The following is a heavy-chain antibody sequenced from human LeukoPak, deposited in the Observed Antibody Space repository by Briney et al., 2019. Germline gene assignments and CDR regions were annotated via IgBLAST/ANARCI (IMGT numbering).Heavy chain of an antibody. V-gene: IGHV3-23*01. Sequence: GGSLRLSCTASRFTFSSYALSWVREAPGKGVEWVSAISGSGDHTYYADSVKGRFTISRDNSKNTLYLQMISLRAEDTAVYHCAKHGFSSGWPQVPSDHWGQGTLVTVSS. CDR1: RFTFSSYA. J-gene: IGHJ4*02. CDR2: ISGSGDHT. D-gene: IGHD6-19*01. CDR3: AKHGFSSGWPQVPSDH.